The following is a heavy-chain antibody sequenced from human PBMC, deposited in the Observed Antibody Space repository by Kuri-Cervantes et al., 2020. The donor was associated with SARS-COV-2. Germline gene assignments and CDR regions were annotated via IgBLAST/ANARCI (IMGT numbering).Heavy chain of an antibody. CDR3: ARGRYDFWSGFFPPTL. CDR2: LSYDGSSE. D-gene: IGHD3-3*01. Sequence: GGSLRLSCAASGFNFNIYGMHWVRQAPGKGLEWVASLSYDGSSESYADSVKGRFTISRDNSKDTLYLEMNSLRSEDTAVYYCARGRYDFWSGFFPPTLWGQGTLVTVSS. CDR1: GFNFNIYG. J-gene: IGHJ4*02. V-gene: IGHV3-30*03.